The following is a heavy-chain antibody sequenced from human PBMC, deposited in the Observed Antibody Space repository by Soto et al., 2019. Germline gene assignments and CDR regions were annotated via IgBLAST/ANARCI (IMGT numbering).Heavy chain of an antibody. J-gene: IGHJ4*02. CDR2: IYYSGST. CDR3: ASSGGFLEWPIDY. V-gene: IGHV4-39*01. CDR1: GGSISSSSYY. D-gene: IGHD3-3*01. Sequence: ASETLSLTCTVSGGSISSSSYYWGWIRQPPGKGLEWIGSIYYSGSTYYNPSLKSRVTISVDTSKNQFSLKLSSVTAADTAVYYCASSGGFLEWPIDYWGQGTLVTVSS.